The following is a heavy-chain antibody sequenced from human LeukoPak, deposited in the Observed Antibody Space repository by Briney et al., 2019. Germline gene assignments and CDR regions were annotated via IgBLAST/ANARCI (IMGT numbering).Heavy chain of an antibody. Sequence: GGSLRLSCAASGFTFSGSGMHWVRQASGKGLEWVGRIRTKANSYATAYAASVKGRFTISRDDSKNTAYLQMNSLTTEDTAVYYCSRHDRSDYWGQGTLVTVSS. CDR1: GFTFSGSG. V-gene: IGHV3-73*01. CDR3: SRHDRSDY. D-gene: IGHD1-14*01. J-gene: IGHJ4*02. CDR2: IRTKANSYAT.